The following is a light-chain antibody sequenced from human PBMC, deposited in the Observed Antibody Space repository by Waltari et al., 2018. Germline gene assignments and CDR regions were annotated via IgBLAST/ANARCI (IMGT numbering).Light chain of an antibody. V-gene: IGLV2-8*01. CDR1: SSDIGAYNY. CDR2: EVT. CDR3: SSRAGDRPYR. J-gene: IGLJ1*01. Sequence: QSALTQPPSASGSPGQSVTISCTGTSSDIGAYNYVSWYQQFPGKAPKLRISEVTKRPSGGAARFSGCESGSAACLTVAGRQPEDGADYYCSSRAGDRPYRFGTGTKVNVL.